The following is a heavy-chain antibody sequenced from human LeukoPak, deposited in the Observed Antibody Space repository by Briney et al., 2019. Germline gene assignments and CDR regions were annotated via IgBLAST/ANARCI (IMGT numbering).Heavy chain of an antibody. Sequence: GGSLRLSCKASGFIFSLYWMHWVRQVPGRGLVWVSRIEGGAIDTDYADFVKGRFTISRDNAKNSLYLQMNSLRAEDTAVYFCARIVGHSRSEFWGQGTLVTVSS. V-gene: IGHV3-74*01. CDR2: IEGGAIDT. J-gene: IGHJ4*02. D-gene: IGHD2-21*01. CDR3: ARIVGHSRSEF. CDR1: GFIFSLYW.